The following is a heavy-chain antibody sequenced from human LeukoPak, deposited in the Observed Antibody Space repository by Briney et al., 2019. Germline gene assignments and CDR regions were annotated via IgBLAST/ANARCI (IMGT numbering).Heavy chain of an antibody. V-gene: IGHV4-28*01. J-gene: IGHJ3*02. CDR3: ARNQAVAANRGAFDI. CDR2: IYYSGNT. D-gene: IGHD6-19*01. CDR1: GYSISSNNW. Sequence: SETLSLTCAVSGYSISSNNWWAWIRQPPGKGLEWIGYIYYSGNTYYNPYNPSLTSRVTMSVDTSKNQFSLKLDSVTEIDTAMYYCARNQAVAANRGAFDIWGQGAMVTVSS.